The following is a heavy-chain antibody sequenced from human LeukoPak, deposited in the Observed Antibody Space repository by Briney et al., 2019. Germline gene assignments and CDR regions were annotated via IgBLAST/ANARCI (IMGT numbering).Heavy chain of an antibody. Sequence: ETLSLTCTVSGGSISSYYWSWIRQPPGKGLEWLAYIYYSGSTNYNPSLKSRVTISVDTSKNQFSLNLSSVTAADTAVYFCARRSWGNNWFDPWGQGTLVTVSS. V-gene: IGHV4-59*08. CDR2: IYYSGST. J-gene: IGHJ5*02. CDR3: ARRSWGNNWFDP. D-gene: IGHD7-27*01. CDR1: GGSISSYY.